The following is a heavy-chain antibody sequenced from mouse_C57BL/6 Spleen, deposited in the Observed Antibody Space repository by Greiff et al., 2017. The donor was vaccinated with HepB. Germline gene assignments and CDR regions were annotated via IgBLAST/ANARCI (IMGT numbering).Heavy chain of an antibody. D-gene: IGHD1-1*02. CDR2: ISSGSSTI. V-gene: IGHV5-17*01. Sequence: DVQLVESGGGLVKPGGSLKLSCAASGFTFSDYGMHWVRQAPEKGLEWVAYISSGSSTIYYADTVKGRFTISRDNAKNTLFLQMTSLRSEDTAMYYCARGGGGYAMDYWGQGTSVTVSS. J-gene: IGHJ4*01. CDR1: GFTFSDYG. CDR3: ARGGGGYAMDY.